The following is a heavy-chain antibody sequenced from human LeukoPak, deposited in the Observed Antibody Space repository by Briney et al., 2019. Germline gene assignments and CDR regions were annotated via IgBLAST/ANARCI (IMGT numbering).Heavy chain of an antibody. CDR3: AKGGSHSGNWFDP. Sequence: GGSQRLSCAASGFTFSSYWMSWVRQAPGKGLEWVSGISWNSGSIGYADSVKGRFTISRDNAKNSLYLQMNSLRAEDTALYYCAKGGSHSGNWFDPWGQGTLVTVSS. CDR2: ISWNSGSI. J-gene: IGHJ5*02. V-gene: IGHV3-9*01. CDR1: GFTFSSYW.